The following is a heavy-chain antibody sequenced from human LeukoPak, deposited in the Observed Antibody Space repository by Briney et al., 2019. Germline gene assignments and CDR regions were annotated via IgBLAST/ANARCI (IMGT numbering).Heavy chain of an antibody. V-gene: IGHV4-39*01. D-gene: IGHD2-2*01. CDR1: GGSISSSSYY. CDR2: IYYSGST. Sequence: SETLSLTCTVSGGSISSSSYYWGWIRQPPGKGLEWIGSIYYSGSTCYNPSLKSRVTISVDTSKNQFSLKLSSVTAADTAVYYCARDGPRDIVVVPAAFDPWGQGTLVTVSS. J-gene: IGHJ5*02. CDR3: ARDGPRDIVVVPAAFDP.